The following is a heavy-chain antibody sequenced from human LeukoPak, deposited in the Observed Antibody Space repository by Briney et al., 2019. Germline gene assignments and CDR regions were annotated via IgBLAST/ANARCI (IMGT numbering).Heavy chain of an antibody. CDR3: AFSSSIYGDADY. J-gene: IGHJ4*02. CDR1: GGSISTSNYY. Sequence: PSETLSLTCTVSGGSISTSNYYWGWIRQPPGKGLEWIGNIFYSGSTYYSPSLKSRVTISLDTSKNQFSLKLSSVTAADTAVYYCAFSSSIYGDADYWGQGTLVTVSS. CDR2: IFYSGST. D-gene: IGHD4-17*01. V-gene: IGHV4-39*07.